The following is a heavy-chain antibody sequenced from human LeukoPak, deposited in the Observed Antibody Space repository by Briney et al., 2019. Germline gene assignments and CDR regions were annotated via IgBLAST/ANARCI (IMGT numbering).Heavy chain of an antibody. Sequence: GGSLRLSCAASGFTFSNAWMSWVRQAPGKGLEWVGRIKSKTDGGTTDYAAPVKGRFTISRDDSKNTLYLQMNSLKTEDAAVYYCTTDSSSGWDQGYWGQGTLVTVSS. V-gene: IGHV3-15*01. CDR2: IKSKTDGGTT. J-gene: IGHJ4*02. D-gene: IGHD6-19*01. CDR3: TTDSSSGWDQGY. CDR1: GFTFSNAW.